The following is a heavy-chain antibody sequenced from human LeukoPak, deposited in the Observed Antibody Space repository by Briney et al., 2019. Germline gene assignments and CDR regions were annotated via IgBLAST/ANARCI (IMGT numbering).Heavy chain of an antibody. CDR1: GYTFTNYY. CDR3: ARGDGRSSPFDY. CDR2: IIPILGTA. V-gene: IGHV1-69*05. D-gene: IGHD6-13*01. J-gene: IGHJ4*02. Sequence: SVKVSCKASGYTFTNYYIHWVRQAPGQGLEWMGRIIPILGTANNAQNFQGRVTITTDESTSTAYLEVSSLSSEDTAVYYCARGDGRSSPFDYWGQGTLVTVSS.